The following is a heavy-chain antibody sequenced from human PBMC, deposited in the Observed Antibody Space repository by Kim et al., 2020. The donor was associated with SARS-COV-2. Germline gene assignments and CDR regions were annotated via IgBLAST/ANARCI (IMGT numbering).Heavy chain of an antibody. CDR2: ISGSGGST. V-gene: IGHV3-23*01. CDR3: AKDQRQDCGGDCYEGDEGY. D-gene: IGHD2-21*02. Sequence: GGSLRLSCAASGFTFSSYAMSWVRQAPGKGLEWVSAISGSGGSTYYADSVKGRFTISRDNSKNTLYLQMNSLRAEDTAVYYCAKDQRQDCGGDCYEGDEGYWGQGTLVTDSS. CDR1: GFTFSSYA. J-gene: IGHJ4*02.